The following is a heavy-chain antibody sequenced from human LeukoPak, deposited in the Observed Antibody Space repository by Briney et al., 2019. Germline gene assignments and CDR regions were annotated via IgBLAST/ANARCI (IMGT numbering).Heavy chain of an antibody. V-gene: IGHV1-69*05. CDR1: GGTFSSYA. J-gene: IGHJ4*02. CDR2: IIPIFGTA. CDR3: AREGYDILTGFRLYYFDY. Sequence: GSSVKVSCKASGGTFSSYAISWVRQAPGQGLEWMGGIIPIFGTANYAQRFQGRVTITTDESTSTAYMELSSLSSEDTAVYYCAREGYDILTGFRLYYFDYWGQGTLVTVSS. D-gene: IGHD3-9*01.